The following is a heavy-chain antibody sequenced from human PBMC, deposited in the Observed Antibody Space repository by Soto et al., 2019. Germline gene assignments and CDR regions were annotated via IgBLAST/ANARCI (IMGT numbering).Heavy chain of an antibody. CDR2: IAGTSYNT. CDR1: GFTFSDYY. Sequence: QVQLVESGGGLVEPGGSLRLSCGASGFTFSDYYMTWIRQAPGKGLEWVSYIAGTSYNTNYADSVKGRLIISRNNAKSSLYLQMKSLRAEDTAVYYCARAKSSGRDDAFDIWGQGTVVTVSS. J-gene: IGHJ3*02. D-gene: IGHD1-26*01. CDR3: ARAKSSGRDDAFDI. V-gene: IGHV3-11*05.